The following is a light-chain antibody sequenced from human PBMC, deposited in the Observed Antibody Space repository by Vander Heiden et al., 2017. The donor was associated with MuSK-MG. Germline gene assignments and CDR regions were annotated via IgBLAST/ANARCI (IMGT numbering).Light chain of an antibody. CDR1: QSVSSSY. J-gene: IGKJ1*01. V-gene: IGKV3-20*01. Sequence: EIVLTQSPGTLSLSPGERATLSCRASQSVSSSYLAWYQQKPGQAPRLLIYGASSRATDIPDRFSGSGSGTDFTLTISRLDPEDFAVYYCQQYGSSLSTFGQGTKVEIK. CDR2: GAS. CDR3: QQYGSSLST.